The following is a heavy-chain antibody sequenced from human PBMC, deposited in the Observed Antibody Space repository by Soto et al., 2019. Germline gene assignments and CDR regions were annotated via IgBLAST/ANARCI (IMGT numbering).Heavy chain of an antibody. Sequence: QVQLVESGGGVVQPGRSLRLSCAASGFTFSSYAMHWVRQAPGKGLEWVAVISYDGSNKYYADSVKGRFTISRDNSKNTLYLQMNSLRAEDTAVYYCVRITIFGEAHTDYGMDVWGQGTTLTVSS. V-gene: IGHV3-30-3*01. CDR1: GFTFSSYA. CDR2: ISYDGSNK. D-gene: IGHD3-3*01. CDR3: VRITIFGEAHTDYGMDV. J-gene: IGHJ6*02.